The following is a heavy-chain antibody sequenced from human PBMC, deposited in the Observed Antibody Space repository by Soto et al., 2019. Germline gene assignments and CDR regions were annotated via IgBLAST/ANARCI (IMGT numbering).Heavy chain of an antibody. CDR2: IWYDGSNK. D-gene: IGHD2-15*01. J-gene: IGHJ6*02. Sequence: GGSLRLSCTTSGFTFDTYGMHWVRQAPGKGLEWVAIIWYDGSNKYYADSVKGRFTISRDHSKNTLYLQMNSLRAEDTAVYYCARADCTGAYCYSWPFNYGVDFRVQGTTVTVAS. V-gene: IGHV3-33*01. CDR1: GFTFDTYG. CDR3: ARADCTGAYCYSWPFNYGVDF.